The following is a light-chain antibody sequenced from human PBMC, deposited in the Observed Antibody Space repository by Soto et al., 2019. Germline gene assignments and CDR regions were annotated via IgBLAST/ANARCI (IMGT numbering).Light chain of an antibody. CDR2: GAS. Sequence: EIVMTQSPATLSVSPGERATLSCRASQSVSSNLAWYQQKPGQAPRLIIYGASTRATGIPARFSGSGSGTEFTLTISSLQSGDFAVYFCQQYNNWPPMYTFGQGTKLEIK. CDR3: QQYNNWPPMYT. J-gene: IGKJ2*01. V-gene: IGKV3-15*01. CDR1: QSVSSN.